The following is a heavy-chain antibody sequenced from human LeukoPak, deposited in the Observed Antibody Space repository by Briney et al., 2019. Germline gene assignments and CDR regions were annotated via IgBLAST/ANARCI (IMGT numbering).Heavy chain of an antibody. V-gene: IGHV3-9*03. D-gene: IGHD6-19*01. CDR2: ISWNSGSI. J-gene: IGHJ4*02. CDR3: AKGTKSSGWSNFDY. Sequence: GGSLRLSCAASGFTFDDYAMHWVRQAPGKGLEWVSGISWNSGSIGYADSVKGRFTISRDNAKNSLYLQMNSLRAEDMALYYCAKGTKSSGWSNFDYWGQGTLVTVSS. CDR1: GFTFDDYA.